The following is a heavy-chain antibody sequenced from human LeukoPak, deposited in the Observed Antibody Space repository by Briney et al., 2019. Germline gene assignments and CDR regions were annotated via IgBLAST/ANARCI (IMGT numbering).Heavy chain of an antibody. V-gene: IGHV3-33*08. CDR3: ARDYSIGGPGD. CDR1: GFAFNTYS. J-gene: IGHJ1*01. CDR2: IWYDGSKE. Sequence: GGSLRLSCAASGFAFNTYSMNWVRQAPGKGLEWVAIIWYDGSKEYYADSVKGRFTISRDNSKNTLYLQMNGLRVEDTALYYCARDYSIGGPGDWGQGTLVTVSS. D-gene: IGHD3-10*01.